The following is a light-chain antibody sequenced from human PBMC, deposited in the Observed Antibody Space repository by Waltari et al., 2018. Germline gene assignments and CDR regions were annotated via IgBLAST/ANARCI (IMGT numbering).Light chain of an antibody. Sequence: EIVMAQSPASLSVSPGERAIFSCRASQSVTTNVAWYQQTPAQPPRLLLYGASTRATDIPARFSGSGSGTEFTRTITSPQSEDVGVYYCHQYNDGPPFNFGQGTKLEIK. J-gene: IGKJ2*01. CDR1: QSVTTN. V-gene: IGKV3-15*01. CDR3: HQYNDGPPFN. CDR2: GAS.